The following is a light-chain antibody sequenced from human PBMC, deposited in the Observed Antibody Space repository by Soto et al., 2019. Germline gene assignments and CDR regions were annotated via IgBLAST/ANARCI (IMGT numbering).Light chain of an antibody. CDR3: QQYASSPLT. Sequence: EIVLTQSPGTLSLSPGERATLSCRASQTVGNNYLAWYQQTPGQAPRLLIYGASSRATGIPERFSGSGSGTDFTLTISRLEPEDFAVYYCQQYASSPLTFGGGTKVEIK. V-gene: IGKV3-20*01. CDR2: GAS. CDR1: QTVGNNY. J-gene: IGKJ4*01.